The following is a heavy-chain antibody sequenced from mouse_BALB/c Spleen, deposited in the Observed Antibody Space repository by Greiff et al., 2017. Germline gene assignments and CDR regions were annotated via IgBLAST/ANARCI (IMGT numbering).Heavy chain of an antibody. Sequence: EVQLQESGPELVKPGASVKISCKASGYTFTDYNMHWVKQSHGKSLEWIGYIYPYNGGTGYNQKFKSKATLTVDNSSSTAYMELRSLTSEDSAVYYCASPYASFAYWGQGTLVTVSA. D-gene: IGHD6-5*01. CDR3: ASPYASFAY. J-gene: IGHJ3*01. V-gene: IGHV1S29*02. CDR1: GYTFTDYN. CDR2: IYPYNGGT.